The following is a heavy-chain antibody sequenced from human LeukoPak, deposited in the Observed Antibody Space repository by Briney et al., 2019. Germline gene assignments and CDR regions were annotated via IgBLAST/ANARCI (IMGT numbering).Heavy chain of an antibody. J-gene: IGHJ4*02. CDR3: ARGAGSYRPY. CDR1: GFTFRKAW. CDR2: ISPNSRTI. V-gene: IGHV3-48*04. Sequence: PGGSLRLSCAASGFTFRKAWMSWVRQAPGKGLEWISYISPNSRTIYYADSVKGRFTISRDNANNSLSLQMNSLRAEDTAVYYCARGAGSYRPYWGQGTLVTVSS. D-gene: IGHD3-16*02.